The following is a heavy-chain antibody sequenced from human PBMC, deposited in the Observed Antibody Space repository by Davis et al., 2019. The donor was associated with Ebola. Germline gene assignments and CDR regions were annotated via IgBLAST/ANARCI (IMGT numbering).Heavy chain of an antibody. D-gene: IGHD2-21*02. CDR2: IRHDASNK. J-gene: IGHJ2*01. Sequence: GESLKISCAASGFSFSSYGMHWVRQAPGKGLEWAAFIRHDASNKYYADSVKGRFTISRDNSKNTLYLQMDSLRAEDTAVYYCVRDPALVVTGGGWFFGLWGRGTLVTVSS. CDR3: VRDPALVVTGGGWFFGL. V-gene: IGHV3-30*02. CDR1: GFSFSSYG.